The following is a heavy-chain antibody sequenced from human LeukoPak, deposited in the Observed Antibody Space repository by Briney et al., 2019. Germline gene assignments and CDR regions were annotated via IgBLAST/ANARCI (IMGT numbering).Heavy chain of an antibody. CDR3: ARGYSYGPPGDY. CDR1: GGTFSSYA. V-gene: IGHV1-69*01. CDR2: IIPIFGTA. J-gene: IGHJ4*02. Sequence: SVNVSCKASGGTFSSYAISWVRQAPGQGLEWMGGIIPIFGTANYAQKFQGRVTITADESTSTAYMELSSLGSEDTAVYYCARGYSYGPPGDYWGQGTLVTVSS. D-gene: IGHD5-18*01.